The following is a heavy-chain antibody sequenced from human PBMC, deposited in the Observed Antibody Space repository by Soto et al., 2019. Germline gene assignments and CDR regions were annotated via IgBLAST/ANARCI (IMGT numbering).Heavy chain of an antibody. D-gene: IGHD3-10*01. CDR2: VFPGGPA. Sequence: SETLSLTCTVSGDPITSYFWTWLRQPAGKGLEWIGHVFPGGPASHNSSLKSRVSMSVDTSKNQFSLTLTSVTAADTAVYYCARTLSGFTYGSRQFYFDYWGQGTLVTVSS. CDR1: GDPITSYF. V-gene: IGHV4-4*07. CDR3: ARTLSGFTYGSRQFYFDY. J-gene: IGHJ4*02.